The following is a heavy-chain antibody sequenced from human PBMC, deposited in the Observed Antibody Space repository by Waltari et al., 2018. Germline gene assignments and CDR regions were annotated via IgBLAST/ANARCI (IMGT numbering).Heavy chain of an antibody. V-gene: IGHV3-7*01. Sequence: EVQLVESGGGLVQPGGSLRLSCAASGFTFSSYWMSWVRPAPGKGLEWVANIKQDGSEKYYVDSVKGRFTISRDNAKNSLYLQMNSLRAEDTAVYYCARDTSMTTVTTFNYYYYMDVWGKGTTVTVSS. CDR2: IKQDGSEK. CDR3: ARDTSMTTVTTFNYYYYMDV. D-gene: IGHD4-4*01. J-gene: IGHJ6*03. CDR1: GFTFSSYW.